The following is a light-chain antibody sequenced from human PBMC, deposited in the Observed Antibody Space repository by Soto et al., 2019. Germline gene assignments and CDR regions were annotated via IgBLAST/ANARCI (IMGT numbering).Light chain of an antibody. CDR1: ISNIGKNY. J-gene: IGLJ1*01. Sequence: QSVLTQPPSVSAAPGQKVTISCSGSISNIGKNYVSWYQQLPGTAPKVLIYDNNKRPSGVSNRFSGSKSGNTASLTISGLQAEDEADYYCSSYTGSSIGVFGTGTKLTVL. V-gene: IGLV1-51*01. CDR2: DNN. CDR3: SSYTGSSIGV.